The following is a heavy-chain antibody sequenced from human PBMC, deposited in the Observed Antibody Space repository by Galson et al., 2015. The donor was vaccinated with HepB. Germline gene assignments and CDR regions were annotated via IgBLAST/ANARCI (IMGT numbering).Heavy chain of an antibody. CDR1: GFNFSQFN. Sequence: SLRLSCAASGFNFSQFNMNWVRQAPGKGLEWVSYISSSSSPIYYADSVKGRFTISRDNAKNSLYLQMNSLRDEDTAVYYCARGTVVTSYDAFDVWGQGTKVTVSS. J-gene: IGHJ3*01. D-gene: IGHD4-23*01. CDR3: ARGTVVTSYDAFDV. CDR2: ISSSSSPI. V-gene: IGHV3-48*02.